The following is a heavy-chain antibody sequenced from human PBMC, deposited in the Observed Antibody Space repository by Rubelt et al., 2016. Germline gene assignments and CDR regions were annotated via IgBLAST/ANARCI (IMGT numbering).Heavy chain of an antibody. D-gene: IGHD1-7*01. CDR2: INPNSGVP. CDR1: GYTFTTYY. J-gene: IGHJ4*02. V-gene: IGHV1-2*02. Sequence: QVQLVHSGAEVKKPGASVKVSCKASGYTFTTYYMHWVRQAPGQGLEWMAWINPNSGVPNYAQKFPGRVALTKDTSICTVSMEMRRLTSDDTAVYDSGREDWYYDNWGQGTLVTVSS. CDR3: GREDWYYDN.